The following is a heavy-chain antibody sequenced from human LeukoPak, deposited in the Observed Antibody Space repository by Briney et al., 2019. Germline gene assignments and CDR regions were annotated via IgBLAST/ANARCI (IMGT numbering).Heavy chain of an antibody. CDR1: GYTFTSYD. V-gene: IGHV1-8*03. D-gene: IGHD2-2*01. J-gene: IGHJ3*02. Sequence: ASVKVSCKASGYTFTSYDINWVRQATGQGLEWMGWMNPNSGNTGYAQKFQGRVTITRNTSISTAYMELSSLRSEDTAVYYCATVSGDIVVVPAVQDAFDIWGQGTMVTVSS. CDR3: ATVSGDIVVVPAVQDAFDI. CDR2: MNPNSGNT.